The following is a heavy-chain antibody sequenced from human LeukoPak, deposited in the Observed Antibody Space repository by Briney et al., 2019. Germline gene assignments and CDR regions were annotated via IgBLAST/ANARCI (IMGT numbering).Heavy chain of an antibody. CDR3: AKGGYYDSSGYSY. CDR1: GFTFSSYA. Sequence: GGSLRLSCAASGFTFSSYATSWVRQAPGKGLEWVSAISGSGGSTYYADSVKGRFTISRGNSKNTLYLQMNSLRAEDTAVYYCAKGGYYDSSGYSYWGQGTLVTVSS. D-gene: IGHD3-22*01. J-gene: IGHJ4*02. CDR2: ISGSGGST. V-gene: IGHV3-23*01.